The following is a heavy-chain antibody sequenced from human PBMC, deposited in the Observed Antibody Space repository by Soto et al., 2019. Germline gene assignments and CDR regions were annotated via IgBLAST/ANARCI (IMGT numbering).Heavy chain of an antibody. D-gene: IGHD6-19*01. V-gene: IGHV4-59*01. Sequence: SETLSLTCVVSGASLSSYYWSWIRQPPGKGLEWIGCIYYSGSTNHNPSLKSRVTISVDTSKNQISLKLSSVTAADTAVYYCARGGWKLFDYWGQGTLVTVSS. CDR2: IYYSGST. CDR1: GASLSSYY. CDR3: ARGGWKLFDY. J-gene: IGHJ4*02.